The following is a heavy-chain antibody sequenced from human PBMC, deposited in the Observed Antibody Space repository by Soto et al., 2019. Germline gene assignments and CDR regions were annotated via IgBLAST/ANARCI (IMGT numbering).Heavy chain of an antibody. CDR2: IDNDGSSR. J-gene: IGHJ4*02. Sequence: EVQLVESGGGLVQPGGSLRLSCAASGFTFSSNWMHWVRQGPGKGLVWVSRIDNDGSSRDYADSVKGRFTISRDNAKNTLSLEMSSRRAEDTAVYYCATGSGWYSPDYWGQGTLGTVSS. CDR1: GFTFSSNW. CDR3: ATGSGWYSPDY. V-gene: IGHV3-74*01. D-gene: IGHD6-19*01.